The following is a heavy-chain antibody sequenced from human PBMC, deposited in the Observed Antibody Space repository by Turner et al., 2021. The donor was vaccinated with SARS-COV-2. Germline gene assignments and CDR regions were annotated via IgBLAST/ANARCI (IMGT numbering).Heavy chain of an antibody. Sequence: EVQLVESGGGLVKPGGSLRLSCAASGFTFSSYSMNWVRQAPGKGLEWVSSITSSDTYYADSVKGRFTISRDNAKNSLYLQMNSLRAEDTAVYYCVRVKDSSDYYYWGQGTLVTVSS. J-gene: IGHJ4*02. D-gene: IGHD3-22*01. V-gene: IGHV3-21*01. CDR2: ITSSDT. CDR1: GFTFSSYS. CDR3: VRVKDSSDYYY.